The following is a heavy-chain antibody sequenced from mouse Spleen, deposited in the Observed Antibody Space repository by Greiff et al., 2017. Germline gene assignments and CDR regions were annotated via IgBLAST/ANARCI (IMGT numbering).Heavy chain of an antibody. Sequence: QVQLQQSGAELARPGASVKMSCKASGYTFTSYTMHWVKQRPGQGLEWIGYINPSSGYTKYNQKFKDKATLTADKSSSTAYMQLSSLTSEDSAVYYCARSLLYGNYLDYWGQGTTLTVSS. CDR2: INPSSGYT. V-gene: IGHV1-4*01. CDR3: ARSLLYGNYLDY. CDR1: GYTFTSYT. J-gene: IGHJ2*01. D-gene: IGHD2-1*01.